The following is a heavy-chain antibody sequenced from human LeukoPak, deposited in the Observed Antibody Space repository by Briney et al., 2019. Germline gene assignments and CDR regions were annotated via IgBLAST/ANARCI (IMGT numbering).Heavy chain of an antibody. D-gene: IGHD1-14*01. CDR2: IKTDGSAK. CDR3: ARDPESQKGRDGLDY. CDR1: GFTFSSCA. Sequence: GGSLRLSCTASGFTFSSCAMYWVRQAPGKGLEWVASIKTDGSAKYCVDSLKGRFTISRDNAKNSLYLQMNNLRAEDTAVYYCARDPESQKGRDGLDYWGQGSLVTVAS. V-gene: IGHV3-7*01. J-gene: IGHJ4*02.